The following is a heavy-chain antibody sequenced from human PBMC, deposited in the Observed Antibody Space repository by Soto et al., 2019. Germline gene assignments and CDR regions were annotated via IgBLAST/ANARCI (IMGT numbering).Heavy chain of an antibody. V-gene: IGHV3-49*03. CDR1: GFTFGDYA. CDR2: IRSKAYGGTT. J-gene: IGHJ6*02. CDR3: TSAPNYAYYGMDV. Sequence: GGSLRLSFTASGFTFGDYAMSWFRQAPGKGLEWVGFIRSKAYGGTTEYAASVKGRFTISRDDSKSIAYLQMNSLKTEDTAVYYCTSAPNYAYYGMDVWGQGTTVTVSS.